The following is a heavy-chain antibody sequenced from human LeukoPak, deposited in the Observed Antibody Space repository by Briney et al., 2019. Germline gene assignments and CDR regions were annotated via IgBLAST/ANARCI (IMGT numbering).Heavy chain of an antibody. CDR2: ISGSGGST. D-gene: IGHD2-15*01. V-gene: IGHV3-23*01. CDR3: AMLLGAGSGP. Sequence: GGSLRLSCVASGFTFSDYSMSWVRQAPGKGLEWVSAISGSGGSTYYADSVKGRFTISRDNSKNTLYLQMNSLRAEDTAVYYCAMLLGAGSGPWGQGTLVTVSS. J-gene: IGHJ4*02. CDR1: GFTFSDYS.